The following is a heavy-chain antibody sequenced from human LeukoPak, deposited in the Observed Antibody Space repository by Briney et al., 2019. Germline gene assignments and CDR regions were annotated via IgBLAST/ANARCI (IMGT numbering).Heavy chain of an antibody. V-gene: IGHV3-23*01. Sequence: GGSLRLSCAASGFTFSSYAMSWVRQAPGKGLEWVSTISGSGGDTYYADSVKGRFTISRDNAKNTLYLQMDSLRAEDTAVYYCARAQLYYHGSGSYYTPTDYWGQGTLVAVSS. CDR2: ISGSGGDT. J-gene: IGHJ4*02. CDR1: GFTFSSYA. CDR3: ARAQLYYHGSGSYYTPTDY. D-gene: IGHD3-10*01.